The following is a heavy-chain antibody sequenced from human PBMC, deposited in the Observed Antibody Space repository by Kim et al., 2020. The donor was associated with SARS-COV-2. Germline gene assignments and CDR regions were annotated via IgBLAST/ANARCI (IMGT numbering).Heavy chain of an antibody. CDR2: ISGSGGST. CDR3: AGAYYDFWSGYPNWFDP. Sequence: GGSLRLSCAASGFTFSSYAMSWVRQAPGKGLEWVSAISGSGGSTYYADSVEGRFTISRDNSKNTLYLQMNSLRAEDTAVYYCAGAYYDFWSGYPNWFDPWGQGTLVTVSS. J-gene: IGHJ5*02. CDR1: GFTFSSYA. D-gene: IGHD3-3*01. V-gene: IGHV3-23*01.